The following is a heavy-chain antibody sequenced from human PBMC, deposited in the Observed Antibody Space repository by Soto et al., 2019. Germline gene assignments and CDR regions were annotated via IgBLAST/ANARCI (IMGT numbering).Heavy chain of an antibody. D-gene: IGHD1-7*01. V-gene: IGHV3-7*03. CDR2: IKQDGSEK. Sequence: GSLRLSCAASGFTFSSYWMSWVRQAPGKGLEWVANIKQDGSEKYYVDSVKGRFTISRDNSKNTLYLQMNSLRAEDTAVYYCAKTLSGTTGTFDYWGQGTLVTVSS. J-gene: IGHJ4*02. CDR3: AKTLSGTTGTFDY. CDR1: GFTFSSYW.